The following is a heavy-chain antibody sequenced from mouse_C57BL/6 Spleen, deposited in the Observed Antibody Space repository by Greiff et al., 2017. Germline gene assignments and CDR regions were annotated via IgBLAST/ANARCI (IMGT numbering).Heavy chain of an antibody. V-gene: IGHV2-5*01. J-gene: IGHJ3*01. CDR1: GFSLTSYG. CDR2: IWRGGST. Sequence: VQLVESGPGLVQPSQSLSITCTVSGFSLTSYGVHWVRQSPGKGLEWLGVIWRGGSTDYNAAFMSRLSITKDNSKSTVFFKMNSLQADDTAIYSCAKGYDYDVGWFAYWGQGTLVTVSA. D-gene: IGHD2-4*01. CDR3: AKGYDYDVGWFAY.